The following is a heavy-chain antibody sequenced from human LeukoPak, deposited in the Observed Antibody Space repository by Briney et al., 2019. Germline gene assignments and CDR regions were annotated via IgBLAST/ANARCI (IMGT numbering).Heavy chain of an antibody. CDR2: IYHSGST. Sequence: SETLSLTCAVSGYSISSGYYWGWIRQPPGKGLEWIGSIYHSGSTYYNPSLKRRVTISVDMSKNQFSLKLSSVTAADTAVYYCARLDYDFWSGYLDYFDYWGQGTLVTVSS. J-gene: IGHJ4*02. V-gene: IGHV4-38-2*01. CDR3: ARLDYDFWSGYLDYFDY. CDR1: GYSISSGYY. D-gene: IGHD3-3*01.